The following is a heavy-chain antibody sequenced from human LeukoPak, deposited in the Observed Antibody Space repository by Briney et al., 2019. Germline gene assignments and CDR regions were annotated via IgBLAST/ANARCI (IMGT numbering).Heavy chain of an antibody. Sequence: GGSLRLSCAASRFTFSSYAMSWVRQASGKGLEWVSGISGSGGSTYYADSVKGRFTVSRDNSKNTLYLQMNSLRAEDTAVYYCAKVQGAISSSTSCYNPLYYWGQGTLVTVSS. CDR3: AKVQGAISSSTSCYNPLYY. V-gene: IGHV3-23*01. CDR2: ISGSGGST. CDR1: RFTFSSYA. J-gene: IGHJ4*02. D-gene: IGHD2-2*02.